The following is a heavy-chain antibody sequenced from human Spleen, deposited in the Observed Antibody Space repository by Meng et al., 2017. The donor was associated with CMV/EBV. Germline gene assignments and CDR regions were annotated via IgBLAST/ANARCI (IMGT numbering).Heavy chain of an antibody. CDR1: GGSISSYY. D-gene: IGHD3-10*01. CDR2: IYYSGST. V-gene: IGHV4-59*01. CDR3: VRDNRGFGDSRMDV. J-gene: IGHJ6*02. Sequence: SETLSLTCIVSGGSISSYYWNWIRQPPGKGLEWIGYIYYSGSTNYNPSLKSRVTISVDTSKNQFSLKLSSVTAADTAVYYCVRDNRGFGDSRMDVWGQGSTVTVSS.